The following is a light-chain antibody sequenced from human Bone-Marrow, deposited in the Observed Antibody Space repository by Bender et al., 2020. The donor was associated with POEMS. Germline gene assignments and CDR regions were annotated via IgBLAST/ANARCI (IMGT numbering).Light chain of an antibody. Sequence: SYVLTQPPSVSVAPGQTARITCGGDNIGSKSVHWYQQKPGRAPVLVVYDVSDRPSGIPERFSGSNSGNTATLTIRRVEAGDEADYYCQVWDSGSDHPYWVFGGGTKLTVL. J-gene: IGLJ3*02. V-gene: IGLV3-21*02. CDR3: QVWDSGSDHPYWV. CDR1: NIGSKS. CDR2: DVS.